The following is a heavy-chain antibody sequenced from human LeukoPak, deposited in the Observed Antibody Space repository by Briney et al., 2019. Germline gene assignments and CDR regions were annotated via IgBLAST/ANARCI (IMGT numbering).Heavy chain of an antibody. D-gene: IGHD3-10*01. J-gene: IGHJ4*02. CDR3: AKDKELWFGEPYFDY. Sequence: PGGSLRLSCAASGFTFSSYAMSWVRQAPGKGLEWVSAISGSGGSTYYADSVKARFTISRDNSKNTLYLQMNSLRAEDTAIYYCAKDKELWFGEPYFDYWGQGTLVTVSS. CDR2: ISGSGGST. V-gene: IGHV3-23*01. CDR1: GFTFSSYA.